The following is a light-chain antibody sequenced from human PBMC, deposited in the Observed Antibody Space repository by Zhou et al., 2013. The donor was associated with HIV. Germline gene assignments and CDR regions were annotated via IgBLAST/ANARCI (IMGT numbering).Light chain of an antibody. CDR3: QQYVNVPFT. J-gene: IGKJ3*01. V-gene: IGKV1-33*01. CDR2: DAS. CDR1: QSISSW. Sequence: DIQMTQSPSTLSASVGDRVTITCRASQSISSWLAWYQQKPGKAPKLLISDASDLETGVPSRFSGSGSGTHFTFTISSLQPEDFATYYCQQYVNVPFTFGPGQSGFQT.